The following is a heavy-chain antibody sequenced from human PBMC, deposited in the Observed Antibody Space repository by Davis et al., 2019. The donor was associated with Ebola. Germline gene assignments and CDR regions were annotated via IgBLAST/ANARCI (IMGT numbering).Heavy chain of an antibody. V-gene: IGHV1-3*01. J-gene: IGHJ4*02. CDR3: AREWERYFGY. Sequence: AASVKVSCKASGYSFTPYTIHWVRQAPGQRLEWMGWINAGNGNTKYSQKFQGRVTITRDTSANTAYMELSSLRSEDTAVYSCAREWERYFGYWGQGTLVTVSS. CDR1: GYSFTPYT. D-gene: IGHD1-26*01. CDR2: INAGNGNT.